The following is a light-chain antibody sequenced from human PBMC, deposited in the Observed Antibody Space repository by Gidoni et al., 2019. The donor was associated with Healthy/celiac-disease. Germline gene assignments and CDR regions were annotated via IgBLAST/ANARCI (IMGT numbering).Light chain of an antibody. Sequence: DIHMSQSPSSLSASVGDRVTITCRASQSINSYLNWYQQKPGKAPKLLIYASSSLPSGVPSRFSGSGSGTDFTLTISSLQPEDFATYYCQQSNNTPLTFGGGTQVDIK. CDR3: QQSNNTPLT. J-gene: IGKJ4*01. V-gene: IGKV1-39*01. CDR2: ASS. CDR1: QSINSY.